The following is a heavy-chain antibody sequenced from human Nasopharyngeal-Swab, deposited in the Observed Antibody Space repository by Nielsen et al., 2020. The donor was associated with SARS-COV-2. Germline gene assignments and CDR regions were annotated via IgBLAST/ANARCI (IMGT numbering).Heavy chain of an antibody. Sequence: ASVKVSCKASGYTFTSYYMHWVRQAPGQGLEWMGIINPSGGSTSYAQKFQGRVTMTRDTSTSTVYIELSSLRSEDTAVYYCAREYCAAGSCQSRYYYYGTDVWGQGTTVTVSS. CDR1: GYTFTSYY. CDR2: INPSGGST. D-gene: IGHD2-15*01. CDR3: AREYCAAGSCQSRYYYYGTDV. J-gene: IGHJ6*02. V-gene: IGHV1-46*01.